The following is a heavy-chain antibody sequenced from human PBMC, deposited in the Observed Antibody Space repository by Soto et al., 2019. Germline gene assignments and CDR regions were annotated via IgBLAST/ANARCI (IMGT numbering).Heavy chain of an antibody. Sequence: GGSLRLSCVASGFALRSYGMHWVRQAPGKGPEWLAVIWNDGTTKYYADSVKGRFTISRDISKNTLFLQMNSLRVDDSAVYYCARGGLVDYYDSIGSPLLGYWGQGALVTVSS. V-gene: IGHV3-33*01. J-gene: IGHJ4*02. CDR2: IWNDGTTK. CDR1: GFALRSYG. CDR3: ARGGLVDYYDSIGSPLLGY. D-gene: IGHD3-22*01.